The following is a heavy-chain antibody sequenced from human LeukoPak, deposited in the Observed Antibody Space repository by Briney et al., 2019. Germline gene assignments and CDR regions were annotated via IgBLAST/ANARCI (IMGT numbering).Heavy chain of an antibody. J-gene: IGHJ4*02. V-gene: IGHV3-23*01. CDR3: ARGVDTAMADY. CDR1: GFTFSSYA. D-gene: IGHD5-18*01. CDR2: ISGSGSNT. Sequence: GGSLRLSCAASGFTFSSYAMSWVRQAPGKGLEWVSVISGSGSNTYYADSVKGRFTISRDNSKNTLYLQMNSLRAEDTAVYYCARGVDTAMADYWGQGTLVTVSS.